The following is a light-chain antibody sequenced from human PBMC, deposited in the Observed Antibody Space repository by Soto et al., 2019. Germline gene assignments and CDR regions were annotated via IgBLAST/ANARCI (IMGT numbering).Light chain of an antibody. CDR3: QQYGGSTRT. CDR2: GAS. J-gene: IGKJ1*01. V-gene: IGKV3-20*01. CDR1: QGVTTQ. Sequence: EIVLAQSPGTLSLSPGETATLSCRASQGVTTQLAWYQQKRGRAPRLIIHGASRRATGIPDRISGSGSGTDFTLTISRVEPEDVAVYYCQQYGGSTRTFGQGTKVDIK.